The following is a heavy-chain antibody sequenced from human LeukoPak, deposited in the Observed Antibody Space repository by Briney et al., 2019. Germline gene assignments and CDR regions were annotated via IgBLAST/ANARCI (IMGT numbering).Heavy chain of an antibody. J-gene: IGHJ3*02. Sequence: SETLSLTCTVSGDSFRRHYWSWIRQPPGKGLEWIGYISYIGSTNYNPSLKSRVTISIDTSKNQFSLKLSSVTAADTAVYYCARDLVTVTKGFDIWGQGTMVSVSS. V-gene: IGHV4-59*11. CDR2: ISYIGST. CDR3: ARDLVTVTKGFDI. D-gene: IGHD4-17*01. CDR1: GDSFRRHY.